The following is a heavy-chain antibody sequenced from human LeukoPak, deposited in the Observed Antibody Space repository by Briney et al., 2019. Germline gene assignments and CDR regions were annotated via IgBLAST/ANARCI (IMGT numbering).Heavy chain of an antibody. D-gene: IGHD5-18*01. V-gene: IGHV4-34*01. CDR1: GGSISSYY. CDR3: ATSGYSYGRRFDY. CDR2: INHSGST. J-gene: IGHJ4*02. Sequence: SETLSLTCTVSGGSISSYYWSWTRQPPGKGLEWIGEINHSGSTNYNPSLKSRVTISVDTSKNQFSLKLSSVTAADTAVYYCATSGYSYGRRFDYWGQGTLVTVSS.